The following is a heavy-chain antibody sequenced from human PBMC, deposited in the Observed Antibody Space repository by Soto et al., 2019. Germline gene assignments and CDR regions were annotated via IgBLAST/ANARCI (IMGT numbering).Heavy chain of an antibody. D-gene: IGHD2-2*01. Sequence: SQTPSLTCAISGDSVSSNSAAWNWIRQSPSRGLEWLGRPYYRSTWYNDYAVSVKSRIPINPDTSKNQLSLQLNPVTPEDRAVDCCAREKEDIVVVPAAMRPYYYYGMDVWGQGTTVTVS. J-gene: IGHJ6*02. CDR2: PYYRSTWYN. CDR1: GDSVSSNSAA. CDR3: AREKEDIVVVPAAMRPYYYYGMDV. V-gene: IGHV6-1*01.